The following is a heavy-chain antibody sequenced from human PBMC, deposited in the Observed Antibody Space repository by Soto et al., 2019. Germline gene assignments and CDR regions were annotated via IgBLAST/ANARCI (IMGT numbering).Heavy chain of an antibody. D-gene: IGHD1-1*01. J-gene: IGHJ6*02. Sequence: SVKVSCKASGFTFTSSAVQWVRQARGQRLERIGWIVVGSGNTNYAQKFQERVTITRDMSTSTAYMELSSLRSEDTAVYYCAADTGTPWGWDYYYYGMDVWGQGTTVTVSS. V-gene: IGHV1-58*01. CDR3: AADTGTPWGWDYYYYGMDV. CDR1: GFTFTSSA. CDR2: IVVGSGNT.